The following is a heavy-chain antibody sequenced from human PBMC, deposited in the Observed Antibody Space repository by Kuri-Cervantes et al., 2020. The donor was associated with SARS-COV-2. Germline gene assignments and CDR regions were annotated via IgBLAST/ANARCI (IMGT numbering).Heavy chain of an antibody. D-gene: IGHD5-12*01. CDR3: ASEGLDIVATDDPYYYYGMDV. J-gene: IGHJ6*01. V-gene: IGHV1-3*01. CDR2: INAGNGNT. Sequence: ASVKVSCKASGYTFTSYAMHWVRQAPGQRLEWMGWINAGNGNTKYSQKFQGRVTITRDTSASTAYMELSSLRSEDTAVYYCASEGLDIVATDDPYYYYGMDVWGQGTTVNRLL. CDR1: GYTFTSYA.